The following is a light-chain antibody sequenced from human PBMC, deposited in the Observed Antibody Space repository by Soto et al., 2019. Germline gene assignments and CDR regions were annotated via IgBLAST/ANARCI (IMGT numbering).Light chain of an antibody. CDR2: TAS. CDR3: QQAASFPIT. J-gene: IGKJ5*01. CDR1: QSVSSW. Sequence: DIQMTQSPSTLSASLGDRVAVACRASQSVSSWLAWYQQKPGKAPNLLIYTASSLQSGVPSRFSGSGSGTDFTLTINGLQPEDFATYYCQQAASFPITFGQGTRLEIK. V-gene: IGKV1-12*01.